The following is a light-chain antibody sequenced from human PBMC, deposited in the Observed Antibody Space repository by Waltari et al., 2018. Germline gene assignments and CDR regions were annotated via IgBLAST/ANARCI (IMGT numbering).Light chain of an antibody. Sequence: QSALTQPASVSGSPGQAIIISSPGTSRHLGRYNYVSWYQQHPGKAPKLVISEVSKRPSGVSNRFSGSKSGNTASLTISGLQAEDGAHYYCSSYTNSGNVVFGGGTKLTVL. CDR3: SSYTNSGNVV. V-gene: IGLV2-14*01. CDR2: EVS. J-gene: IGLJ2*01. CDR1: SRHLGRYNY.